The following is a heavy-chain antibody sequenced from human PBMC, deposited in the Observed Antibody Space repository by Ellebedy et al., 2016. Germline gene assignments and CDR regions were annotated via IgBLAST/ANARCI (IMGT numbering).Heavy chain of an antibody. D-gene: IGHD2-2*01. Sequence: GESLKISCQVSGYNFADYWIGWVRQMPGKGLEWMGIIYPSDSDTRFSPSFQGQVSISVDKSISTAYLQWSSLKASDTAMYYCARHEGYCSSTSCYSVGGMDVWGQGTTVTVSS. CDR1: GYNFADYW. V-gene: IGHV5-51*01. CDR3: ARHEGYCSSTSCYSVGGMDV. J-gene: IGHJ6*02. CDR2: IYPSDSDT.